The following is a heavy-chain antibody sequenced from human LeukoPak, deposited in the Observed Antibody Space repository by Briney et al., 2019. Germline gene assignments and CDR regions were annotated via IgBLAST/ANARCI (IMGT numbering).Heavy chain of an antibody. D-gene: IGHD2-21*01. CDR1: GFTFSSYG. Sequence: GGSLRLSCAASGFTFSSYGMSWVRQAPGKGLEWVSAISGTGSSTYYADSVKGRFTISRDNSRNTLYLQMNSLRAEDTAVYYCARGLWWSKYYFDYWGQGTLVTVSS. J-gene: IGHJ4*02. V-gene: IGHV3-23*01. CDR2: ISGTGSST. CDR3: ARGLWWSKYYFDY.